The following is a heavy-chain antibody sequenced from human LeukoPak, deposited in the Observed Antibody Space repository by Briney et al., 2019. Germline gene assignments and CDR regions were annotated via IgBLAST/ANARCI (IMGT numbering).Heavy chain of an antibody. CDR1: GGSFSGYY. J-gene: IGHJ6*02. Sequence: PSETLSLTCAVYGGSFSGYYWSWIRQPPGKGLEWIGEINHSGSTNYNPSLKSRVTISVDTSKNQFSLKLSSVTAADTAVYYCARGPRILTVWGQGTTVTVSS. V-gene: IGHV4-34*01. D-gene: IGHD2-15*01. CDR2: INHSGST. CDR3: ARGPRILTV.